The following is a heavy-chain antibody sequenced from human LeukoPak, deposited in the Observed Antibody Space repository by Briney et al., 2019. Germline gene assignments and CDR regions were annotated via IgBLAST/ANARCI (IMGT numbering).Heavy chain of an antibody. CDR3: ARDTVTGNKNFDY. CDR2: IYHSGST. Sequence: SETLSLTCAVSGYSMRGGYYWGWIRQPTGKGLEWIGSIYHSGSTYYNPSLESRVTISVDTSRNQFSLKLNSVTAADTAVYHCARDTVTGNKNFDYWGQGTLVTVSS. D-gene: IGHD6-19*01. V-gene: IGHV4-38-2*01. J-gene: IGHJ4*02. CDR1: GYSMRGGYY.